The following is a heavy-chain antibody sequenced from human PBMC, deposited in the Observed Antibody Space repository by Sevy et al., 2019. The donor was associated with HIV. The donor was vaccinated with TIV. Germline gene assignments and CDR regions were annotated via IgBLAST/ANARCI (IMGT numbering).Heavy chain of an antibody. CDR3: AKDFTGYNGMDV. V-gene: IGHV3-30*18. CDR2: ISYHGRNK. CDR1: GFTFSTHG. D-gene: IGHD3-9*01. J-gene: IGHJ6*02. Sequence: GGSLRLSCAASGFTFSTHGMHWVRQAPGKGLEWVAVISYHGRNKFYGVSVEGRFTISRDNSKKTLYLQMNSLRIEDTAMYYCAKDFTGYNGMDVWGQGTMVTVSS.